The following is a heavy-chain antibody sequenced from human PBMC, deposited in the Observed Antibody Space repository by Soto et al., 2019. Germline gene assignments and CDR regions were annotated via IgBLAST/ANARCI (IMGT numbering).Heavy chain of an antibody. Sequence: SETLSLTCAVYGGSFSGHYWSWIRQPPGKGLEWIGEINHSGGTSYNPSLKSRVTISVDTSKSQFSLKLTSVTAADRAVYYCAKDPVYNDGLWLMDSWGQGTLVTVSS. CDR2: INHSGGT. J-gene: IGHJ4*02. D-gene: IGHD2-21*01. CDR1: GGSFSGHY. V-gene: IGHV4-34*01. CDR3: AKDPVYNDGLWLMDS.